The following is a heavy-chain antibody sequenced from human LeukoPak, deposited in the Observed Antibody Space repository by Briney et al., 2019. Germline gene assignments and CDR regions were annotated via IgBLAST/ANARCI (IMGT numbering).Heavy chain of an antibody. CDR1: GYTFTSYG. J-gene: IGHJ3*02. D-gene: IGHD1-26*01. V-gene: IGHV1-46*01. CDR3: AREIVGATTTEHLDAFDI. Sequence: PWASVKVSCKASGYTFTSYGISWVRQAPGQGLEWMGIINPSGGSTSYAQKFQGRVTMTRDMSTSTVYMELSSLRSEDTAVYYCAREIVGATTTEHLDAFDIWGQGTMVTVSS. CDR2: INPSGGST.